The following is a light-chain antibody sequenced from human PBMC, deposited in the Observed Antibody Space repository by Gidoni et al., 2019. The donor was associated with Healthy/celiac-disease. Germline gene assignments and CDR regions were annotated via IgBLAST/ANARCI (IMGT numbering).Light chain of an antibody. CDR1: QGISSY. V-gene: IGKV1-9*01. J-gene: IGKJ3*01. Sequence: DIQLTQSPSFLSASVGDRVTIICRASQGISSYLAWYQQKPGKAPKLLIYAASTLQSGVPSSFSGSGSGTEFTLTISSLQPEDFATYYCQQLNSYPRFTFGPGTKVDIK. CDR2: AAS. CDR3: QQLNSYPRFT.